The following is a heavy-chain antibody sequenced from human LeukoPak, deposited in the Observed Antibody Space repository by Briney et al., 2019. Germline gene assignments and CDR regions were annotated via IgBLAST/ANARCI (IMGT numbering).Heavy chain of an antibody. CDR2: INTNTGNP. J-gene: IGHJ6*02. CDR1: GYTFTSYA. Sequence: ASVKVSCKASGYTFTSYAINWVRQAPGQGLEWMGWINTNTGNPTYAQGFTGRFVFSLDTSVSTAYLQISSLKAEDTAVYYCARAPELDAYYYGMDVWGQGTTVTVSS. D-gene: IGHD6-13*01. V-gene: IGHV7-4-1*02. CDR3: ARAPELDAYYYGMDV.